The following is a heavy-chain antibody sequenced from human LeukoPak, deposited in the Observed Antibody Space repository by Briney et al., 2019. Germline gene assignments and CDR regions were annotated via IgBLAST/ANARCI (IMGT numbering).Heavy chain of an antibody. CDR1: GYTFTSYG. J-gene: IGHJ4*02. V-gene: IGHV1-18*01. Sequence: GASVKVSCKASGYTFTSYGISWVRQAPGQGLEWMGWISAYNGNTNYAQKLQGRVTMTTDTSTSTAYMELRSLRSDDTAVYYCARGRYCSSGVNCYVGGYFDYWGQGTLVTVSS. CDR2: ISAYNGNT. CDR3: ARGRYCSSGVNCYVGGYFDY. D-gene: IGHD2-15*01.